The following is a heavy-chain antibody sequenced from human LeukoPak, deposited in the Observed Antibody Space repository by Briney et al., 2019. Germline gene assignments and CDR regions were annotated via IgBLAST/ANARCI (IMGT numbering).Heavy chain of an antibody. CDR3: ARGVAARPGYYYYYMDV. J-gene: IGHJ6*03. CDR1: GGTFSSYA. CDR2: IIPIFSTA. V-gene: IGHV1-69*05. Sequence: SVKVSCKASGGTFSSYAISWVRQAPGQGLEWMGGIIPIFSTANYAQKFQGRVTITTDESTSTAYMELSSLRSEDTAVYYCARGVAARPGYYYYYMDVWGKGTTVTVSS. D-gene: IGHD6-6*01.